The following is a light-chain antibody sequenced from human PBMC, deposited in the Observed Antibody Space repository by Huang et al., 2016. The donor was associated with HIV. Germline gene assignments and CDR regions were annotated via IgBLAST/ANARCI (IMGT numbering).Light chain of an antibody. Sequence: DIQMTQSPSSLSASVGDRVNLTCRTSQDIGSHLNWYQQRPGRAPKLLIYVSSTLQSGVPSRVSGGGSGTDFTFTISNLQPEDFATYYCQHSYVSLGYTFGQGTKLEI. J-gene: IGKJ2*01. CDR1: QDIGSH. CDR2: VSS. V-gene: IGKV1-39*01. CDR3: QHSYVSLGYT.